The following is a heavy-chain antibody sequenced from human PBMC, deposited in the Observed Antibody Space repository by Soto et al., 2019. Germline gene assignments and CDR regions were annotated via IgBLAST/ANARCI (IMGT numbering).Heavy chain of an antibody. CDR3: KRSSCYVYGGN. Sequence: SETLSLTCAVSGCPITSCYYWGCIRQPAGKGLEWIGIIHHSGSTYYNPSIRSRITISVDRSKSQLTINRPSGTAADTAVSCCKRSSCYVYGGNWGQGILAPASS. CDR2: IHHSGST. V-gene: IGHV4-38-2*01. J-gene: IGHJ4*02. CDR1: GCPITSCYY. D-gene: IGHD5-12*01.